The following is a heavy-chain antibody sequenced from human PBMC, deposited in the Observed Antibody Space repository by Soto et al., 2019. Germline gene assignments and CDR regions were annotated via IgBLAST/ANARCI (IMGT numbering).Heavy chain of an antibody. CDR2: IFHTGST. CDR1: GDSISSSKW. D-gene: IGHD6-19*01. CDR3: AYSTGWYRIDN. J-gene: IGHJ4*02. Sequence: QVQLQESGPGRVKSSGTLCLTCGVSGDSISSSKWWSWVRQPPGKGLEWIGDIFHTGSTNYNPSLNSRVTISIDKSKNQFSLRLSSVTAADTAVYYCAYSTGWYRIDNWGQGSLVTVSS. V-gene: IGHV4-4*02.